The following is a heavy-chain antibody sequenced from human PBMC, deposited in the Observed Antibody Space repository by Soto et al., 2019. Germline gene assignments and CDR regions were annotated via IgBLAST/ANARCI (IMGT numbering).Heavy chain of an antibody. Sequence: ASVTVSCKASGGTFSSYAINWVRQAPGQGLEWMGVIIPIFGTTNYARKFQGRVTITADESTATAYMELSSLRSDDTAFYYCAGVRGYSGYDQGWGQGTLVTVSS. D-gene: IGHD5-12*01. CDR3: AGVRGYSGYDQG. V-gene: IGHV1-69*13. CDR2: IIPIFGTT. CDR1: GGTFSSYA. J-gene: IGHJ4*02.